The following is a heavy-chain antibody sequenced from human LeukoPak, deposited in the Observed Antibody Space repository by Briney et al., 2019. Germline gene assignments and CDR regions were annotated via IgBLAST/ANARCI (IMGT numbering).Heavy chain of an antibody. J-gene: IGHJ3*02. D-gene: IGHD1-26*01. CDR2: ISGSGDNT. CDR1: GFTFSNYA. V-gene: IGHV3-23*01. Sequence: GGSLRLSCAASGFTFSNYAMSWVRQAPGKGLEWVSAISGSGDNTYYADSVKGRFTVSRDNSKNTLYVQMKSLRSDDTAIYYCARGIDSGSPPLGTFEIWGQGTMVTVSS. CDR3: ARGIDSGSPPLGTFEI.